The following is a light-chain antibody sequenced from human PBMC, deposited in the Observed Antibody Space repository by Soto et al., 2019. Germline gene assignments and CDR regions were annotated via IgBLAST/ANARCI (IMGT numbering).Light chain of an antibody. CDR3: ATWDDSLNGYV. J-gene: IGLJ1*01. CDR1: SSNIGSNT. V-gene: IGLV1-44*01. CDR2: GNN. Sequence: QSVLTQPPSASGTPGQRVTISCSGSSSNIGSNTVIWYQQLPGTAPNLLIFGNNQRPSGVPDRFSGSKSGTSASLAISGLQSEDEADYYCATWDDSLNGYVFGTGTRSPS.